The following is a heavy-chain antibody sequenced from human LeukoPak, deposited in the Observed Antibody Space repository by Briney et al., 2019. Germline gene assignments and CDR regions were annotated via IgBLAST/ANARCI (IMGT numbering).Heavy chain of an antibody. CDR1: GFPFDDYG. V-gene: IGHV3-23*01. D-gene: IGHD6-13*01. CDR3: AKDRASTAAAGRGSY. CDR2: ISGSGGST. Sequence: QPGGSLRLSCAASGFPFDDYGMSWVRQAPGKGLEWVSAISGSGGSTYYADSVKGRFTISRDNSKNTLYLQMNSLRAEDTAVYYCAKDRASTAAAGRGSYWGQGTLVTVSS. J-gene: IGHJ4*02.